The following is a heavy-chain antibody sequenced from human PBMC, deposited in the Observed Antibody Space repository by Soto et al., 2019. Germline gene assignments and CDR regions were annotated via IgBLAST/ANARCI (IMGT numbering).Heavy chain of an antibody. J-gene: IGHJ4*01. D-gene: IGHD3-10*01. CDR2: INHSGST. Sequence: PAEALSLTCAVYGGSFSCYYWSWIRQPPGKGLEWIGEINHSGSTNYNPSLKSRVTISVDTSKNQFSLKLSSVTAADTAVYYCARVLVWYYYGSGHFDYWGQGTLVTVSS. V-gene: IGHV4-34*01. CDR3: ARVLVWYYYGSGHFDY. CDR1: GGSFSCYY.